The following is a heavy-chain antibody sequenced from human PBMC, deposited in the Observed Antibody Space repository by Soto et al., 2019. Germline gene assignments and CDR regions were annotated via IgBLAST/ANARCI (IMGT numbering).Heavy chain of an antibody. J-gene: IGHJ4*02. Sequence: GGSLRLSCAASGFTFSSYGMHWVRQAPGKGLEWVAVIWYDGSNKYYADSVKGRFTISRDNSKNTLYLQMNSLRAEDTAVYYCARSKGRALWGQDYWGQGTLVTVSS. V-gene: IGHV3-33*01. D-gene: IGHD6-13*01. CDR3: ARSKGRALWGQDY. CDR1: GFTFSSYG. CDR2: IWYDGSNK.